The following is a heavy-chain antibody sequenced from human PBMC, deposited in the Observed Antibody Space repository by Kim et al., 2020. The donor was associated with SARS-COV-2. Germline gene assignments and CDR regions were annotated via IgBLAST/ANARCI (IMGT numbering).Heavy chain of an antibody. Sequence: GGSLRLSCAASGFTFSSYGMHWVRQAPGKGLEWVAVISYDGSNKYYADSVKGRFTISRDNSKDTLYLQMNSLRAEDTAVYYCAKDYRAGGSSSWYDAFDIWGQGTMVTVSS. CDR3: AKDYRAGGSSSWYDAFDI. CDR2: ISYDGSNK. V-gene: IGHV3-30*18. J-gene: IGHJ3*02. D-gene: IGHD6-13*01. CDR1: GFTFSSYG.